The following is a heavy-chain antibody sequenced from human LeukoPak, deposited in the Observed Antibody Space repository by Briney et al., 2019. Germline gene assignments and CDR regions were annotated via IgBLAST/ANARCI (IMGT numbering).Heavy chain of an antibody. D-gene: IGHD4-17*01. CDR1: GGSISSGGYY. J-gene: IGHJ4*02. CDR3: ARGSDYGVDY. V-gene: IGHV4-31*03. Sequence: SQTLSLTCTVSGGSISSGGYYWSWIRQHPGKGLEWIGYIYYSGSTYYNPSLKSRVTISVDTSKNQFSLKLSSATAAETAVYYCARGSDYGVDYWGQGTLVTVSS. CDR2: IYYSGST.